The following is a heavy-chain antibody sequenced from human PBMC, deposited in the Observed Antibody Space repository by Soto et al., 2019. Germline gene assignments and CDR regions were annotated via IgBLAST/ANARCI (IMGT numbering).Heavy chain of an antibody. V-gene: IGHV1-46*01. CDR2: TNPSGGST. J-gene: IGHJ4*02. Sequence: VSVKVSFKACGYPFTSYYMHLVRQAPGQGLEWMGITNPSGGSTSYAHKFQGRVTMTRDTSTSTVYMELSSLRSEDTAVYYCARDSGMGWLQFAYWGQGTMVTVSS. CDR1: GYPFTSYY. CDR3: ARDSGMGWLQFAY. D-gene: IGHD5-12*01.